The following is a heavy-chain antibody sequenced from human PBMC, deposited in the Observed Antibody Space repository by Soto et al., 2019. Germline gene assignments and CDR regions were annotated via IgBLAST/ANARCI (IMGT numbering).Heavy chain of an antibody. V-gene: IGHV3-66*02. J-gene: IGHJ3*02. Sequence: LRLSCAASGFIVSSNYMSWVRQAPGKGLEWVSVIYSDGSTHYTDSVKDRFIISRDTSKNTLYLQMNSLRAEDTAVYYCARDGASLFGDAFDIWGQGTMVTVSS. CDR3: ARDGASLFGDAFDI. CDR2: IYSDGST. CDR1: GFIVSSNY. D-gene: IGHD2-21*01.